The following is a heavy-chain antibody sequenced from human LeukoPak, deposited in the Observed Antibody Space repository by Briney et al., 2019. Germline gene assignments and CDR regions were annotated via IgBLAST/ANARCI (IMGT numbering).Heavy chain of an antibody. CDR1: GYTFTSYG. CDR2: LNSKNGNT. D-gene: IGHD6-19*01. CDR3: ARMTVSGRDNWFDP. V-gene: IGHV1-8*03. J-gene: IGHJ5*02. Sequence: ASVKFSCKASGYTFTSYGISWVRQATGQGLEWMGWLNSKNGNTGYAQKFQGRVIITRNTSINTAYMVLSSLRSEDTAVYYCARMTVSGRDNWFDPWGQGTLVTVSS.